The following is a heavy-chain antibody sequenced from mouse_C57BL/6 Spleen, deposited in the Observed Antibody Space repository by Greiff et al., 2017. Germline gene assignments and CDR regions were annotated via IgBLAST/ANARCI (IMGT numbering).Heavy chain of an antibody. CDR1: GFTFSDYY. V-gene: IGHV5-16*01. J-gene: IGHJ1*03. CDR3: ARNYGSSYDWDVDV. CDR2: IIYDGSST. Sequence: EVQLVESEGGLMQPGSSMKLSCTATGFTFSDYYMAWVHQVPEQGLEWVANIIYDGSSTYYLDSLKSSFIITRDNAENILYLQRCSLTTEDTAKYYGARNYGSSYDWDVDVWGTGTTLTVSS. D-gene: IGHD1-1*01.